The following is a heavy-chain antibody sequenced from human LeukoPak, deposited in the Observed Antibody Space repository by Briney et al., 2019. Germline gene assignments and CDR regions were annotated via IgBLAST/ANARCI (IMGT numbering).Heavy chain of an antibody. J-gene: IGHJ4*02. CDR2: ISYDGSNK. V-gene: IGHV3-30-3*01. CDR3: ARDDRIAVAGIGDY. D-gene: IGHD6-19*01. Sequence: PGGSLRLSCAASGFPFSSYAMHWVRQAPGKGLEWVAVISYDGSNKYYADSVKGRFTISRDNSKNTLYLQMNSLRAEDTAVYYCARDDRIAVAGIGDYWGQGTLVTVSS. CDR1: GFPFSSYA.